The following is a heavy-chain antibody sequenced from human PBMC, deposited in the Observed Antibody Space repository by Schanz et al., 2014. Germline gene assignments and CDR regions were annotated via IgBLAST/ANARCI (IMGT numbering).Heavy chain of an antibody. V-gene: IGHV3-30*18. D-gene: IGHD3-9*01. CDR3: AKHVRSLTGNDY. Sequence: VQLLESGGGLVRPGGSLRLSCAASGFTFSDYYMSWIRQAPGKGLEWVAVMSYDGSNKYYADSVKGRFTISRDNSKNTLYLQVNSLRAEDTAVYYCAKHVRSLTGNDYWGQGTLVTVSS. CDR2: MSYDGSNK. J-gene: IGHJ4*02. CDR1: GFTFSDYY.